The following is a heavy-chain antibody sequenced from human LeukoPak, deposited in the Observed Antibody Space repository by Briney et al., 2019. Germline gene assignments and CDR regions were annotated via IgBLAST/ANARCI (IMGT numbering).Heavy chain of an antibody. J-gene: IGHJ4*02. D-gene: IGHD3-22*01. CDR2: IYHSGST. Sequence: PSETLSLTCTVSGGSISSYYWSWIRQPPGKGLEWIGEIYHSGSTNYNPSLKSRVTISVDKSKNQFSLKLSSVTAADTAVYYCARDRNYYDSSGYSHFDYWGQGTLVTVSS. CDR3: ARDRNYYDSSGYSHFDY. CDR1: GGSISSYY. V-gene: IGHV4-59*12.